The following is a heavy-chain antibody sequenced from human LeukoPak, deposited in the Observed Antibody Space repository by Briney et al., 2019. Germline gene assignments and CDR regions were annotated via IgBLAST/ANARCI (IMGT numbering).Heavy chain of an antibody. CDR2: ISGYGGNI. J-gene: IGHJ4*02. V-gene: IGHV1-18*01. CDR3: ARDPFFDY. Sequence: ASVKVSCKTSGYTFIYHGISWVRQAPGQGLEWMGWISGYGGNIKYAQKFQGRVTMTTETSTDTAYMELTSLTSDDTAVYYCARDPFFDYWGQGTLVTVSS. CDR1: GYTFIYHG.